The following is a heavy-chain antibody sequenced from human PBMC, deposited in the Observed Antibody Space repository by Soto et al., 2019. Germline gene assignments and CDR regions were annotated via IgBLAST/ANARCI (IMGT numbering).Heavy chain of an antibody. CDR3: AHRQIAVGPDDY. Sequence: QITLKESGPTLVKPTQTLTLTCTFSGFSLSTSGVGVGWIRQPPGKALEWLALIYLDDDKRYSPSLKSRLTITTDTSKNQVVLTMTNMDPVDTATYYCAHRQIAVGPDDYWGQGTLVTASS. V-gene: IGHV2-5*02. D-gene: IGHD6-19*01. CDR2: IYLDDDK. CDR1: GFSLSTSGVG. J-gene: IGHJ4*02.